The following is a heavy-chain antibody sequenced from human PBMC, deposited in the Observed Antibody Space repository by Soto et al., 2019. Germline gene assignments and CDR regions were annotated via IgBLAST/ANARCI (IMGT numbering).Heavy chain of an antibody. J-gene: IGHJ4*02. CDR3: ASGDTGMVTWFDY. CDR2: INSDGSST. CDR1: GFTFSSYW. V-gene: IGHV3-74*01. Sequence: GGSLRLSCAASGFTFSSYWMHWVRQAPGKGLVWVSRINSDGSSTSYADSVKGRFTISRDNSKNTLYLQMNSLRTEDTAVYYCASGDTGMVTWFDYWGQGTLVTVSS. D-gene: IGHD5-18*01.